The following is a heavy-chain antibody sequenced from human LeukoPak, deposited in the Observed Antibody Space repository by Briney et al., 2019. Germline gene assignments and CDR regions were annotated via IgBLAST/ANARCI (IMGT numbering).Heavy chain of an antibody. CDR2: ISSSSSTI. V-gene: IGHV3-48*01. D-gene: IGHD6-13*01. Sequence: PGGSLRLSCAASGFTFSSYSMNWVRQAPGKGLEWVSYISSSSSTIYYADSVKGRFTISRDNAKNSLYLQMNSLRAEDTAVYYCATNGRSWSDAFAIWGQGTMVTVS. CDR3: ATNGRSWSDAFAI. CDR1: GFTFSSYS. J-gene: IGHJ3*02.